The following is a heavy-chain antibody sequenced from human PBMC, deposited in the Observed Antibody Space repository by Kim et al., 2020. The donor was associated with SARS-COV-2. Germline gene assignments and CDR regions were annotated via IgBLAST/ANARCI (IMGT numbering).Heavy chain of an antibody. J-gene: IGHJ6*02. CDR1: GFTFSSYD. Sequence: GGSLRLSCAASGFTFSSYDMHWVRQATGKGLEWVSAIGTAGDTYYPGSVKGRFTISRENAKNSLYLQMNSLRAGDTAMYYCARADFSSGWYSGYYYYGMDVWGQGTTVTVSS. V-gene: IGHV3-13*01. D-gene: IGHD6-19*01. CDR2: IGTAGDT. CDR3: ARADFSSGWYSGYYYYGMDV.